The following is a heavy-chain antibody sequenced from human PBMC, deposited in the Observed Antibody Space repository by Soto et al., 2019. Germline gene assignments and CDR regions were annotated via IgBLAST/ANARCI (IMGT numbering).Heavy chain of an antibody. J-gene: IGHJ6*02. D-gene: IGHD5-12*01. CDR3: GRERVGYNNRYYYYYGMDV. Sequence: ASVKVSCKASGYTFTSYGISWVRQAPGQGLEWMGWISAYNGNTNYAQKLQGRVTMTTDTSTSTAYMELRSLRSDDTAVYYCGRERVGYNNRYYYYYGMDVWGQGTTVTVSS. CDR1: GYTFTSYG. CDR2: ISAYNGNT. V-gene: IGHV1-18*01.